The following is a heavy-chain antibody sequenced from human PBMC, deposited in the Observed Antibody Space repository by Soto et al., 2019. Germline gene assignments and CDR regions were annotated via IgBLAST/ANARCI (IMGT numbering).Heavy chain of an antibody. J-gene: IGHJ3*02. Sequence: GESLKISCKGSGYSFTSYWIAWVRQMPGKGLEWMGIIYPGDSDTRYSPSFQGQVTISADKSISTAYLQWSSLKASDTALYYCGRHESLYGGGIWGQGTMVTVSS. CDR2: IYPGDSDT. CDR1: GYSFTSYW. CDR3: GRHESLYGGGI. D-gene: IGHD4-17*01. V-gene: IGHV5-51*01.